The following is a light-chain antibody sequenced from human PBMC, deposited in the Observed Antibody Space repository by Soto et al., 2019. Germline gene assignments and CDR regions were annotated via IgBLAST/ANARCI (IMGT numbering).Light chain of an antibody. J-gene: IGKJ4*01. CDR1: QSLSDN. Sequence: EIVMTQSPATLSVSPGERVTLSCRASQSLSDNLAWYQQKPGQAPRLLIYGAFTRATGIPARFSGSGSGTDVTLTISGVQSEDLADFYCQQYNTWLFTFGGGTWVEIK. CDR2: GAF. V-gene: IGKV3-15*01. CDR3: QQYNTWLFT.